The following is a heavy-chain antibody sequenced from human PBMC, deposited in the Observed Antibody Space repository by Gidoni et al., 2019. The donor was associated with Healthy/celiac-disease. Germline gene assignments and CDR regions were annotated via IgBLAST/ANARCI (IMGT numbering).Heavy chain of an antibody. J-gene: IGHJ4*02. CDR3: ARASGGYSYGYEDY. CDR2: INHSGST. Sequence: QVQLQQWGAGLLTPSETLSLTCAVYGVSFSGYYWSWIRQPPGKGLELIGEINHSGSTNYNPSLKSRVTISVDTSKNQFSLKLSSVTAADTAVYYCARASGGYSYGYEDYWGQGTLVTVSS. CDR1: GVSFSGYY. D-gene: IGHD5-18*01. V-gene: IGHV4-34*01.